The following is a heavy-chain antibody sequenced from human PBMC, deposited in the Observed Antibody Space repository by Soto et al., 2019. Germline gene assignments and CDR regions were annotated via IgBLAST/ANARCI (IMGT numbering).Heavy chain of an antibody. CDR2: TYYRSKWYN. CDR3: ARDTHLRFLQLGPYYYGMDV. D-gene: IGHD1-1*01. Sequence: PSQTLSLTCAISGDSVSSNSAAWNWIRQSPSRGLEWLGRTYYRSKWYNDYAVSVKSRITINPDTSKNQFSLQLNSVTPEDTAVYYCARDTHLRFLQLGPYYYGMDVWGQGTTVTVSS. V-gene: IGHV6-1*01. CDR1: GDSVSSNSAA. J-gene: IGHJ6*02.